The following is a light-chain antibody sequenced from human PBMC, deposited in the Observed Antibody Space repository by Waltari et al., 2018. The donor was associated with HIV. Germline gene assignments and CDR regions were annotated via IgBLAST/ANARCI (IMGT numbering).Light chain of an antibody. V-gene: IGLV1-44*01. CDR2: SNN. CDR3: AAWDDSLNGPNYV. J-gene: IGLJ1*01. Sequence: QSVLTQPPSASGTPGQRVTISCSGSSSNIGSNTVNWYQQLPGTAPKLHIYSNNQRPSGVPDRFSGSKSGTSASLAISGLQSEDEADYYCAAWDDSLNGPNYVFGTGTKVTVL. CDR1: SSNIGSNT.